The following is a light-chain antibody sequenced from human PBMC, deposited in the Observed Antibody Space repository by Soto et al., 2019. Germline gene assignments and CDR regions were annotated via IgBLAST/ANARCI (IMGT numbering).Light chain of an antibody. CDR1: QDISDD. V-gene: IGKV1-6*01. CDR2: GAS. CDR3: LQNHNYPRT. Sequence: AIQMPQSPSSLSASVGDRFTITCRASQDISDDVGWYQQTPGKAPKLLISGASRLQSGVPSRFSGSGSGAAFTLTITSLRPEDSATYYCLQNHNYPRTFGQGTKVDIK. J-gene: IGKJ1*01.